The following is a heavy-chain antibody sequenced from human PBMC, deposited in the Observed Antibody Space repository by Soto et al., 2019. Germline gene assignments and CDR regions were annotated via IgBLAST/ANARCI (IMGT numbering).Heavy chain of an antibody. J-gene: IGHJ4*02. CDR1: GFTFYDYT. CDR2: ISWDGGST. D-gene: IGHD3-10*01. V-gene: IGHV3-43*01. Sequence: PGGSLRLSCAASGFTFYDYTMHWVRQAPGKGLEWVSLISWDGGSTYYADSVKGRFTISRDNSKNSLYLQMNSLRTEDTALYYCAKGPRGFGEIYPDYWGQGTLVTVSS. CDR3: AKGPRGFGEIYPDY.